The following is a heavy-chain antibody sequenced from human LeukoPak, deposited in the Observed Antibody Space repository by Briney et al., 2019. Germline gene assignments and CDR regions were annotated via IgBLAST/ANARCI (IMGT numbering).Heavy chain of an antibody. CDR1: GASVSRTYYS. D-gene: IGHD3-16*01. CDR3: ARQELWFRS. CDR2: IDYRGGT. Sequence: SETLSLTCSVSGASVSRTYYSWGWLRQPPGKGLEWIGSIDYRGGTHFSPSLESRVNISVDTSQNQFSLRLMSVTAADTGVYYCARQELWFRSWGQGTLVTVSS. V-gene: IGHV4-39*01. J-gene: IGHJ4*02.